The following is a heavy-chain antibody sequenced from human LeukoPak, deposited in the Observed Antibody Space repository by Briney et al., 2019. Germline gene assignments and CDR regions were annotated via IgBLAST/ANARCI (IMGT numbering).Heavy chain of an antibody. CDR1: GFTFSDYY. CDR2: ISNSGGNT. J-gene: IGHJ3*02. D-gene: IGHD5-24*01. V-gene: IGHV3-11*01. CDR3: ARAIYDGFDI. Sequence: PGGSLRLSCAASGFTFSDYYMSWIRQAPGKGLDWVSYISNSGGNTYYADSVKGRFTISRDNAKNSLFLQMNSLRAEDTAVYYCARAIYDGFDIWGQGKMVTVSS.